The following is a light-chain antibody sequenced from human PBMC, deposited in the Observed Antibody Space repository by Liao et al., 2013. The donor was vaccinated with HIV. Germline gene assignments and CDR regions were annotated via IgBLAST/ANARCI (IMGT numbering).Light chain of an antibody. CDR2: XDS. V-gene: IGLV3-21*04. CDR3: QVWDTSDHRVV. Sequence: SYELTQPPSVSVAPGKTARITCGGNNIGSKSVHWYQQRPGQAPVLVIYXDSDRPSGIPERFSGSNSGNTATLTISRVEAGDEADYYCQVWDTSDHRVVFGGGTKLTVL. J-gene: IGLJ2*01. CDR1: NIGSKS.